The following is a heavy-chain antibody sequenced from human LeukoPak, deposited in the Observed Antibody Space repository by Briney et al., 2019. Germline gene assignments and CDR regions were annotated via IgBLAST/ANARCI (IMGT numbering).Heavy chain of an antibody. CDR1: GFTFSSYG. V-gene: IGHV3-30*02. CDR2: IRYDGSNK. Sequence: GRSLRLSCAASGFTFSSYGMHWVRQAPGKGLEWVAFIRYDGSNKYYADSVKGRFTISRDNSKNTLYLQMNSLRAEDTAVYYCAKDLGYQLLSALDYWGQGTLATVSS. J-gene: IGHJ4*02. D-gene: IGHD2-2*01. CDR3: AKDLGYQLLSALDY.